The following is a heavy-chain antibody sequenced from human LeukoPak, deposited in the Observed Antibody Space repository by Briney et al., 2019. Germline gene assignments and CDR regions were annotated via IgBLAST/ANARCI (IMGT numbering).Heavy chain of an antibody. D-gene: IGHD6-19*01. CDR2: ISSSGSTI. Sequence: PGGSLRLSCAASGFTFSDYYMSWIRQAPGKGLEWVSYISSSGSTIYYADSVKGRFTISRDNAKNSLYLQMNSLRAEDTAVYYCAKDPLSSGWYYFDYWGQGTLVTVSS. CDR1: GFTFSDYY. V-gene: IGHV3-11*01. J-gene: IGHJ4*02. CDR3: AKDPLSSGWYYFDY.